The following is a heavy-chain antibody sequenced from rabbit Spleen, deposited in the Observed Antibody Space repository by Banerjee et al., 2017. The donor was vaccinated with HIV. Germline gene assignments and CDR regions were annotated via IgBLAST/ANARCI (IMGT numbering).Heavy chain of an antibody. Sequence: QEQLVEYGGDLVQPEGSLTLTCKASGFSFSNKAVLCWVRQAPGKGLEWIACINIVTGKDVYATWAKGRFIMSRTSSTTVTLQLTSLTAADTATYFCARGSAAMTMVITGFYFNLWGPGTLVTVS. CDR1: GFSFSNKAV. D-gene: IGHD2-1*01. CDR2: INIVTGKD. CDR3: ARGSAAMTMVITGFYFNL. J-gene: IGHJ4*01. V-gene: IGHV1S45*01.